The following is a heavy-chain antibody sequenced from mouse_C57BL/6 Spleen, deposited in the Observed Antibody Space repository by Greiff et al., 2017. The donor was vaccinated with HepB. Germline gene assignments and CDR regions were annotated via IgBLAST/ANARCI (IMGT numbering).Heavy chain of an antibody. Sequence: QVQLQQPGAELVKPGASVKLSCKASGYTFTSYWMQWVKQRPGQGLEWIGEIDPSDSYTNYNPKFKGKATLTVDPSSSTAYMQLSSLTSEDSAVYYCARKVFYWYFDVWGTGTTVTVAS. D-gene: IGHD2-14*01. CDR3: ARKVFYWYFDV. CDR1: GYTFTSYW. CDR2: IDPSDSYT. J-gene: IGHJ1*03. V-gene: IGHV1-50*01.